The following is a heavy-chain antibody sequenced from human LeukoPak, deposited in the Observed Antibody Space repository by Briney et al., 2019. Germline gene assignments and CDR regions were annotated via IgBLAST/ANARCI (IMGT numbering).Heavy chain of an antibody. D-gene: IGHD3-3*01. J-gene: IGHJ5*02. V-gene: IGHV4-34*01. CDR3: ARGLGSASDLADWFDP. CDR1: GGSFSVYY. Sequence: SETLPLTCAVYGGSFSVYYWSWIRQPPGKGLEWIGEINHSGSTNYNPSLKSRVTISVDTSKNQFSLKLSSVTAADTAVYYCARGLGSASDLADWFDPWGQGTLVTVSS. CDR2: INHSGST.